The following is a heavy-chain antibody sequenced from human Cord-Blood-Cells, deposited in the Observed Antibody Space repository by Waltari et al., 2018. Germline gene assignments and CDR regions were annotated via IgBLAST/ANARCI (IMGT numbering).Heavy chain of an antibody. J-gene: IGHJ3*02. Sequence: QVQLVQSGADVKKPGASVKVSFKASGYTFTGYYMPWVRQAPGQGLEWMGWINPNSGGTNYAQKFQGRVTMTRDTSISTAYMELSRLRSDDTAVYYCARTKWELPDDAFDIWGQGTMVTVSS. V-gene: IGHV1-2*02. CDR1: GYTFTGYY. D-gene: IGHD1-26*01. CDR3: ARTKWELPDDAFDI. CDR2: INPNSGGT.